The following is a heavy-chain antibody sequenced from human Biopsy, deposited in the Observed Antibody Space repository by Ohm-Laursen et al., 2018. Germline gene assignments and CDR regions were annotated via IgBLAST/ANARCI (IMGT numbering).Heavy chain of an antibody. Sequence: GASVKVSCKASGYIFTGYYMHWVRQAPGQGLGWMGWLNTNSGDTEYAENFQGRVTMTRDTSISTAYMELSRLRSDDTAVYYWARLTRSTPTTGVWGQGTLVTVSS. CDR2: LNTNSGDT. CDR1: GYIFTGYY. V-gene: IGHV1-2*02. CDR3: ARLTRSTPTTGV. D-gene: IGHD2-8*01. J-gene: IGHJ4*02.